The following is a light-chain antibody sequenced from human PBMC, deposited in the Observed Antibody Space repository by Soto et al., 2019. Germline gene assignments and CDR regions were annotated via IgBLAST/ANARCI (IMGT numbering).Light chain of an antibody. CDR2: DVS. V-gene: IGLV2-14*01. J-gene: IGLJ2*01. CDR3: SSYTSSSTYVV. CDR1: SSDVGGYNY. Sequence: QSVLTQPASVSGSPGQSITISCTGTSSDVGGYNYVSWYQQHPGKAPKLMIYDVSNRPSGVSNRFSGSKSGNTASLTISGLQAEDGADYYCSSYTSSSTYVVFGGGTKVTVL.